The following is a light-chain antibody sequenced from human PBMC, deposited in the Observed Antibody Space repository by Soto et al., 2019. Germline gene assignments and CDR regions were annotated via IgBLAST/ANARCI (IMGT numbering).Light chain of an antibody. J-gene: IGKJ1*01. Sequence: AIRMTQSPSSLSASTGDRVTITCRASQGISSYLAWYQQKPGKAPKLLIYAASTLQSGVPSRFSGSGSGTDFTRTISCLQSEDFANYYCQQYYSYPRTFGQGTKVEIK. V-gene: IGKV1-8*01. CDR1: QGISSY. CDR2: AAS. CDR3: QQYYSYPRT.